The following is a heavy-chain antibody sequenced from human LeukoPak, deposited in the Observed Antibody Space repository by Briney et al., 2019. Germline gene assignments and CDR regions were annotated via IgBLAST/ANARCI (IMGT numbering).Heavy chain of an antibody. CDR2: ISGSGSST. Sequence: GGSLRLSCAASGFTFSSYAMSWARQAPGKGLEWVSGISGSGSSTYYADSVKGRFTISRDNSKNTLYLQMNSLRAEDTAVYYCAKAADSSGWYLSYYYYYYYMDVWGKGTTVTVSS. CDR3: AKAADSSGWYLSYYYYYYYMDV. CDR1: GFTFSSYA. J-gene: IGHJ6*03. D-gene: IGHD6-19*01. V-gene: IGHV3-23*01.